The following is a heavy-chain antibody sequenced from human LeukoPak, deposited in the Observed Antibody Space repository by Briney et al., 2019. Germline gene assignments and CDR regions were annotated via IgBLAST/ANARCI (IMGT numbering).Heavy chain of an antibody. D-gene: IGHD5-18*01. J-gene: IGHJ4*02. Sequence: ASVKVSCKASRYTFTGYYMHWVRRAPGQGLEWMGWINPNSGGTNYAQKFQGRVTMTRDTSISTAYMELSRLRSDDTAVYYCASGGYSYGSLDFDYWGQGTLVTVSS. CDR2: INPNSGGT. V-gene: IGHV1-2*02. CDR3: ASGGYSYGSLDFDY. CDR1: RYTFTGYY.